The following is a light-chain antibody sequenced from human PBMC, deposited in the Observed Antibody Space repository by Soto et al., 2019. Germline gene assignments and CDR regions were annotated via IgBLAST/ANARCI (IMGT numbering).Light chain of an antibody. Sequence: DTVMTQSPLSLPVTPGEPASISCRSSQSLLHSNGYNYLDWYLQKPGQSPQLLIYLGSNRASGVPDRFGGSGSGTDFTLKISRVEAEDVGVYYCMQALQTPFTFGQGTRLEIK. CDR3: MQALQTPFT. J-gene: IGKJ5*01. V-gene: IGKV2-28*01. CDR1: QSLLHSNGYNY. CDR2: LGS.